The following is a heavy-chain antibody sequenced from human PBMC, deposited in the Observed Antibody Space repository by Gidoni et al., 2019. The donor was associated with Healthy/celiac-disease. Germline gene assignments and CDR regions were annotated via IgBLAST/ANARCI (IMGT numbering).Heavy chain of an antibody. Sequence: QLQLQESGPGLVKPSETLSLTCTVSGGSISRSSYYWGWIRQPPGKGLEWIGSIYYSGSTYYNPSLKSRVTISVDTSKNQFSLKLSSVTAADTAVYYCARPGIAAAGYWYFDLWGRGTLVTVSS. J-gene: IGHJ2*01. CDR1: GGSISRSSYY. CDR3: ARPGIAAAGYWYFDL. CDR2: IYYSGST. D-gene: IGHD6-13*01. V-gene: IGHV4-39*01.